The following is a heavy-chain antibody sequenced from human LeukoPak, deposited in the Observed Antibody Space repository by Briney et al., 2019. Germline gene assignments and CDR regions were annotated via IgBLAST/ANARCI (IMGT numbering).Heavy chain of an antibody. D-gene: IGHD3-9*01. J-gene: IGHJ5*02. CDR1: GYNFKTYW. Sequence: GESLRISCKGSGYNFKTYWIAWVRQMPGKGLEYMGSIYPDDSDTRYSPSCQGQVTISVDKSISTAYLQWNSLKASDSAMYYCARGQRFFDWLIKDGWFGPWGQGTLVTVSS. CDR3: ARGQRFFDWLIKDGWFGP. V-gene: IGHV5-51*01. CDR2: IYPDDSDT.